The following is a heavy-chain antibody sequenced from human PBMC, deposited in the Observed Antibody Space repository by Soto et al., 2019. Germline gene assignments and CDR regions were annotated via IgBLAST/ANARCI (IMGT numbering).Heavy chain of an antibody. D-gene: IGHD2-8*02. CDR1: GGSISSYY. V-gene: IGHV4-59*08. J-gene: IGHJ1*01. CDR2: IYYSGST. Sequence: QVQLQESGPGLVKPSETLSLTCTVSGGSISSYYWSWIRQPPGKGLEWIGYIYYSGSTNYNPSLKGRITLTVKPSQNPFSLKVSPGNAAEPAGYLLAGRWGSAAGFRGQGNPV. CDR3: AGRWGSAAGF.